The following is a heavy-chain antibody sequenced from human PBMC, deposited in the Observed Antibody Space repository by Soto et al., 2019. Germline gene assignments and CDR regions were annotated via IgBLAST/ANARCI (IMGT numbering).Heavy chain of an antibody. Sequence: ASVKVSCKASGYTLTSYYMHWVRQAPGQGLEWMGIINPSGGSTSYAQKFQGRVTITRDTSASTAYMELSSLRSEDTAVYYCARDMTVDTAMVSWWFDPWRQGTLVTVSS. CDR3: ARDMTVDTAMVSWWFDP. CDR2: INPSGGST. V-gene: IGHV1-46*01. CDR1: GYTLTSYY. J-gene: IGHJ5*02. D-gene: IGHD5-18*01.